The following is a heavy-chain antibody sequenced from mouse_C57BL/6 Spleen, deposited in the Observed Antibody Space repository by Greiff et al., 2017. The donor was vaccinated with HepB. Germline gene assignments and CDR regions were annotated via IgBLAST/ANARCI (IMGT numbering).Heavy chain of an antibody. D-gene: IGHD2-4*01. V-gene: IGHV1-82*01. CDR1: GYAFSSSW. J-gene: IGHJ3*01. CDR3: AGDYDGFAY. CDR2: IDPGDGDT. Sequence: VQLQQSGPELVKPGASVKISCKASGYAFSSSWMHWVKQRPGKGLEWIGRIDPGDGDTNYNGKFKGKATLTADKSSSTAYMQLSSLTSEDSAGYCCAGDYDGFAYWGQGTLVTVSA.